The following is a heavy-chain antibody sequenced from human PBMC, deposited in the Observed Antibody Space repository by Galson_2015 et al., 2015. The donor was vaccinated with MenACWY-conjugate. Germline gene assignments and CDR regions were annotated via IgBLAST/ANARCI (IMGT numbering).Heavy chain of an antibody. CDR1: GGSISNYY. CDR2: IYYSGST. D-gene: IGHD6-19*01. Sequence: LSLTCTVSGGSISNYYWSWIRQPPGKGLEWIGYIYYSGSTNYNPSLKSRVTISVDTSKNQFSLKLSSVTAADTAVYYCARDSYSSGWYRSYDIWGQGTMVTVSS. CDR3: ARDSYSSGWYRSYDI. J-gene: IGHJ3*02. V-gene: IGHV4-59*01.